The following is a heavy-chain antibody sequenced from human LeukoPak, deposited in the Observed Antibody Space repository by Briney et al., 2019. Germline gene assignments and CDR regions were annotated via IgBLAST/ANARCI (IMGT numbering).Heavy chain of an antibody. J-gene: IGHJ5*02. Sequence: SVKVSCKASGGTFSSYAISWVRQAPGQGLEWMGGIIPIFGTATYAQKFQGRVTITTDESTSTAYMELSSLRSEDTAVYYCARGYYYDSSASWFDPWGQGTLVTVSS. CDR1: GGTFSSYA. V-gene: IGHV1-69*05. D-gene: IGHD3-22*01. CDR2: IIPIFGTA. CDR3: ARGYYYDSSASWFDP.